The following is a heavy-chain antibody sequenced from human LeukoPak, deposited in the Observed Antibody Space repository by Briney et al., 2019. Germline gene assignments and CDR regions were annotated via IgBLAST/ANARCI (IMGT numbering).Heavy chain of an antibody. CDR1: GFVFSDFY. CDR3: ASDQVSGVFDY. J-gene: IGHJ4*02. V-gene: IGHV3-11*05. CDR2: ISPDGSYT. Sequence: GGSLRLSCAGSGFVFSDFYINWIRHSPGKGLEWLAYISPDGSYTTYGDSVKGRFVISRDNAKNSVSLQMNSLRVEDTAVYCCASDQVSGVFDYWGQGARVTVS. D-gene: IGHD5/OR15-5a*01.